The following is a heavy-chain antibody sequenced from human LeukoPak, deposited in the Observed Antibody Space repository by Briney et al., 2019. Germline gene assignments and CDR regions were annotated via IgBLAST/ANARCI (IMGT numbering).Heavy chain of an antibody. V-gene: IGHV4-59*01. D-gene: IGHD3-3*01. Sequence: SETLSLTCTVSGGSISSYYWSWIRQPPGQGLQWIGYIYSSGSTNYNPSFKSRVTISVDTSRNQFSLKLSSVTAADTAMYYCARGGKYDDAFDIWGQGTMVTVSS. J-gene: IGHJ3*02. CDR2: IYSSGST. CDR3: ARGGKYDDAFDI. CDR1: GGSISSYY.